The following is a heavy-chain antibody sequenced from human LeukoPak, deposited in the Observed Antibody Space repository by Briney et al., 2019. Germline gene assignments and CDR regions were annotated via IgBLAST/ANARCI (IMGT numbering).Heavy chain of an antibody. CDR2: IYYSGST. Sequence: SETLSLTCTVSGGSISSYYWSWIRQPPGKGLEWIGYIYYSGSTNYNPSLKSRVTISVDTSKNQFSLKLSSVTAADTAVYYCARGGAMVRGVTPYNWFGPWGQGTLVTVSS. J-gene: IGHJ5*02. CDR1: GGSISSYY. CDR3: ARGGAMVRGVTPYNWFGP. V-gene: IGHV4-59*01. D-gene: IGHD3-10*01.